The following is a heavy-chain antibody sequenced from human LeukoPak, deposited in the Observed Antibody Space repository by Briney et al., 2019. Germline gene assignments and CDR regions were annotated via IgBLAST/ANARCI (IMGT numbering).Heavy chain of an antibody. CDR2: IYYSGST. CDR3: ARDEAPYYDFWSGYYWDAFDI. D-gene: IGHD3-3*01. V-gene: IGHV4-31*03. Sequence: PSQTLSLTCTVSGGSISSGGSYWSWIRQHPGKGLEWIGYIYYSGSTYYNPSLKSRVTISVDTSKNQFSLKLSSVTAADTAVYYCARDEAPYYDFWSGYYWDAFDIWGQGTMVTVSS. J-gene: IGHJ3*02. CDR1: GGSISSGGSY.